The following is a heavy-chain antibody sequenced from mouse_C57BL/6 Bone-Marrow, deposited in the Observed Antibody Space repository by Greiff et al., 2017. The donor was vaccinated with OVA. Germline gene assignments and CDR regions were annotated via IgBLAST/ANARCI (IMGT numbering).Heavy chain of an antibody. CDR3: ERGLLLFIYAMDY. J-gene: IGHJ4*01. D-gene: IGHD2-3*01. CDR2: INPNYGTT. Sequence: EVQLQQSGPELVKPGASVKISCKASGYSFTDYNMNWVKQSNGKSLEWIGVINPNYGTTSYNQKFKGKATLTVDQSSSTAYMQINSLTSEDSAVYYCERGLLLFIYAMDYWGQGTAVTVPS. V-gene: IGHV1-39*01. CDR1: GYSFTDYN.